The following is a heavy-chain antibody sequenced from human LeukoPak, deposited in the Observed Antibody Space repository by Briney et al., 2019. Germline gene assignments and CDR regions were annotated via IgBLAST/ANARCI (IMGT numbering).Heavy chain of an antibody. D-gene: IGHD3-22*01. CDR3: AKVSYYDASGYNY. J-gene: IGHJ4*02. CDR2: ITGSGGST. CDR1: GFTFSTYA. V-gene: IGHV3-23*01. Sequence: PGGSLRLSCGASGFTFSTYAMSWVRQAPGKGLEWVSAITGSGGSTFYADSVKGRFTISRENSKNTLFLQMDSLRAEDTAVYYCAKVSYYDASGYNYWGQGTVVTVSS.